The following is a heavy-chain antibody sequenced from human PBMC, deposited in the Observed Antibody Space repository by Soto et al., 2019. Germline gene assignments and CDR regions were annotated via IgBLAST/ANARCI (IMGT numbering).Heavy chain of an antibody. J-gene: IGHJ4*02. Sequence: QVQLQQWGAGLLKPSETLSLTCAVYGESFSGYYWSWIRQPPGKGLEWIGEINHGGSTNYNPPLNSPITISVDTYTNQFSLKLSSVTAADTAVYYCARRRNRIVGAEQDYWGQGTLVTVSS. CDR3: ARRRNRIVGAEQDY. D-gene: IGHD1-26*01. CDR2: INHGGST. CDR1: GESFSGYY. V-gene: IGHV4-34*01.